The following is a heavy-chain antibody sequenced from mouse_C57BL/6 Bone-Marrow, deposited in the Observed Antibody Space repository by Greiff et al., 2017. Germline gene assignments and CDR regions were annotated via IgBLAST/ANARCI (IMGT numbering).Heavy chain of an antibody. J-gene: IGHJ2*01. CDR1: GYTFTSYW. CDR3: ARSGIYRKLYFDY. CDR2: IHPNSGST. V-gene: IGHV1-64*01. Sequence: VQLQQPGAELVKPGASVKLSCKASGYTFTSYWMHWVKQRPGQGLEWIGMIHPNSGSTNYNEKFKSKATLTVDKSSSTAYMQLSSLTSEDSAVYYGARSGIYRKLYFDYWGQGTTLSVSS. D-gene: IGHD2-1*01.